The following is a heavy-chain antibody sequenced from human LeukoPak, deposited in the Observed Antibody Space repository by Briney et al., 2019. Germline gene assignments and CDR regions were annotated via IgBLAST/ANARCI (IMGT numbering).Heavy chain of an antibody. J-gene: IGHJ4*02. CDR2: ISGSGGNT. CDR3: AKDRPRIDY. Sequence: QTGGSLRLSCAASGFTFGSYAMGWVRQAPGTGLEWVSAISGSGGNTYYADSVKGRFTVSRDNSRNTLYLQMNSLRAEDTAVYYCAKDRPRIDYWGQGTLVTVSS. CDR1: GFTFGSYA. V-gene: IGHV3-23*01.